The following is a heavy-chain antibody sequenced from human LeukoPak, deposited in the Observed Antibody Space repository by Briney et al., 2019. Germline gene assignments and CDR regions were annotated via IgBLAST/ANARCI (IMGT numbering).Heavy chain of an antibody. D-gene: IGHD3-10*01. V-gene: IGHV1-18*01. Sequence: ASVKVSCKASGYTFTSYGISWVRQAPGQGLEWMGWISACNGNTNYAQKLQGRVTMTTDTSTSTAYMELRSLRSDDTAVYYCARAGLPYGSGSYYDYWDQGTLVTVSS. J-gene: IGHJ4*02. CDR1: GYTFTSYG. CDR2: ISACNGNT. CDR3: ARAGLPYGSGSYYDY.